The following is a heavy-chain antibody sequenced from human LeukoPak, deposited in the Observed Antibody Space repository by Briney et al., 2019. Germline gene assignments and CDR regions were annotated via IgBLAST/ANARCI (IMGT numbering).Heavy chain of an antibody. CDR2: IIPIFGTA. D-gene: IGHD3-22*01. CDR3: ARDPGITMIVVAYGMDV. Sequence: ASVKVSCKASGGTFSSYAISWVRQAPGQGLEWMGGIIPIFGTANYAQKFQGRVTITADESTSTAYMELSSLRSEDTAVYYCARDPGITMIVVAYGMDVWGQGTTVTVSS. CDR1: GGTFSSYA. V-gene: IGHV1-69*13. J-gene: IGHJ6*02.